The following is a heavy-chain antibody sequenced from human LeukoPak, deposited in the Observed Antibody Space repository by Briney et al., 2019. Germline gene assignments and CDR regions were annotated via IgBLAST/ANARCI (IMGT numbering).Heavy chain of an antibody. J-gene: IGHJ4*02. D-gene: IGHD6-19*01. Sequence: GGSLRLSCAASGLTFSSSWMHWVRQVPGKGLLWVSRINIDGSTFYADSVKGRFTISRDSAKNTLYLQMNSLRAEDTAVYYCARDPTDSGLGDYWGQGTLVTVSS. CDR3: ARDPTDSGLGDY. V-gene: IGHV3-74*01. CDR2: INIDGST. CDR1: GLTFSSSW.